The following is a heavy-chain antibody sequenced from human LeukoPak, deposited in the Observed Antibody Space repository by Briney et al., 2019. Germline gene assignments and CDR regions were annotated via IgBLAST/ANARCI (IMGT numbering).Heavy chain of an antibody. V-gene: IGHV4-30-2*01. CDR2: VYHSGST. Sequence: SETLSLTCAVSGGSISSGGYSWSWIRQPPGTGLEWIGYVYHSGSTYYNPSLKSRVTISVDRSKNQFSLKLSSVTAADTAAYYCARDGGYSSSWYFFDYWGQGTLVTVSS. D-gene: IGHD6-13*01. CDR3: ARDGGYSSSWYFFDY. J-gene: IGHJ4*02. CDR1: GGSISSGGYS.